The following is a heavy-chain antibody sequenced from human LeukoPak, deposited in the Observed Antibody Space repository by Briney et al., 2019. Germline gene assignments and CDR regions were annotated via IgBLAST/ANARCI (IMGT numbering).Heavy chain of an antibody. V-gene: IGHV3-11*01. CDR3: SNGRTSSGTLQHDY. Sequence: GGSLRLSCAASGFTFSDYYMSWIRQAPGKGLEWISYISSSGSTIDYADSVKGRFTISRDNSENTLYLQMNSLRAEDTALYYCSNGRTSSGTLQHDYWGQGTLVTVSS. J-gene: IGHJ4*02. CDR1: GFTFSDYY. CDR2: ISSSGSTI. D-gene: IGHD6-19*01.